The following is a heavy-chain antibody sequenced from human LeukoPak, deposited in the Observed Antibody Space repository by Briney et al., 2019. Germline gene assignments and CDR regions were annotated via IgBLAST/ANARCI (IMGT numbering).Heavy chain of an antibody. J-gene: IGHJ4*02. D-gene: IGHD3-10*01. V-gene: IGHV4-38-2*01. CDR2: IYHTGST. Sequence: KPSKTLSLTCGVSGYSISRGYYWAWIRQPPGKGLEWIGTIYHTGSTYYTPSLGSRVTISVDTSKNEFSLNLNSVTAADTAVYYCARAGRIITSGIDYWGQGALVTVSS. CDR3: ARAGRIITSGIDY. CDR1: GYSISRGYY.